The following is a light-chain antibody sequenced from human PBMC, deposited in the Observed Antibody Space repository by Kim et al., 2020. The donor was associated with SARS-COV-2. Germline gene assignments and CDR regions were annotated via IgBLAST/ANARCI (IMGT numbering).Light chain of an antibody. CDR2: GKN. CDR3: NSRDSNNYVL. Sequence: SSELTQDPAVSVALGQTVRITCQGDSLRSYYATWYQQKPGQAPILVIYGKNNRPSGIPDRFSGSSSGNTASLTITGTQAGDEADYYCNSRDSNNYVLFGGGTQLTVL. CDR1: SLRSYY. J-gene: IGLJ2*01. V-gene: IGLV3-19*01.